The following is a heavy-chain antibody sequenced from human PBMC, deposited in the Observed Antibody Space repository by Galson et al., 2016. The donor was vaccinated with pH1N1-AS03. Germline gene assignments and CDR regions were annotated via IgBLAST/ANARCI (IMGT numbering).Heavy chain of an antibody. J-gene: IGHJ4*02. CDR1: GGSITSSSSY. CDR2: IHYRGTT. CDR3: ARHAQDYLWGSYRYYDY. Sequence: SETLSLTCTVSGGSITSSSSYWGWIRQPPGRGLEWIRSIHYRGTTYYNTSLKSRITISVYTSKNQFSLRLSSLTAADTAVYYCARHAQDYLWGSYRYYDYWGQGTLVT. D-gene: IGHD3-16*02. V-gene: IGHV4-39*01.